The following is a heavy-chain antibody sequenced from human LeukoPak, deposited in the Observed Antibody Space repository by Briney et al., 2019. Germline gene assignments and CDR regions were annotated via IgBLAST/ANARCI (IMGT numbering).Heavy chain of an antibody. V-gene: IGHV3-64*01. D-gene: IGHD2-2*01. CDR1: GFTFSSYA. Sequence: QPGGSLRLSCAASGFTFSSYAMHWVRQAPGKGLEYVSAISSNGGSTYYASSVKGRFTISRDNSKNTLYLQMGSLRAEDMAVYYCARSYCSSTSCHRIAIDYWGQGTLVTVSS. J-gene: IGHJ4*02. CDR3: ARSYCSSTSCHRIAIDY. CDR2: ISSNGGST.